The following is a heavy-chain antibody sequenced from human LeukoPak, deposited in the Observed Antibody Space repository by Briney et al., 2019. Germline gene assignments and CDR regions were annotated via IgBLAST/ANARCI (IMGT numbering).Heavy chain of an antibody. D-gene: IGHD3-9*01. Sequence: GGSLRLSCSASGFTFSSYAMHWVRQAPGKGLEYVSAISSNGGSTYYADSVKGRITISRDNSKNTLYLQMSSLRAEDTAVYYCVMYYDILTGNYGMDVWGKGTTVTVSS. CDR2: ISSNGGST. J-gene: IGHJ6*04. CDR1: GFTFSSYA. CDR3: VMYYDILTGNYGMDV. V-gene: IGHV3-64D*06.